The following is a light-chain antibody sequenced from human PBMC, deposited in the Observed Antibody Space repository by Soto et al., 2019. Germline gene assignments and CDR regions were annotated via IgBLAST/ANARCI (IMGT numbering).Light chain of an antibody. J-gene: IGKJ1*01. CDR3: QQYNSYPWT. Sequence: IQMTQSPSTMSRSLGRMFTIACRASQTISSWLAWYQQKPGKAPKLLIYKAPTLKSGVPSRFSGSGSGTEFTLTISSLQPDDFATYYCQQYNSYPWTFGQGPKVEIK. CDR1: QTISSW. CDR2: KAP. V-gene: IGKV1-5*03.